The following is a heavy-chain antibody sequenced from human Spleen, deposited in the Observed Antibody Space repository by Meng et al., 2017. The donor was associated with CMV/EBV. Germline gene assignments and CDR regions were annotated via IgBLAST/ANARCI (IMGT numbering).Heavy chain of an antibody. CDR3: AITANYFGAVY. CDR2: INHSGST. D-gene: IGHD3-10*01. J-gene: IGHJ4*02. Sequence: GSLRLSCIVSGGSISSSRYYWGWIRQPPGKGLEWIGEINHSGSTSYTPSLKSRATISVDTSRKQLSLRLSSVTAADTAVYYCAITANYFGAVYWGQGMLVTVSS. V-gene: IGHV4-39*07. CDR1: GGSISSSRYY.